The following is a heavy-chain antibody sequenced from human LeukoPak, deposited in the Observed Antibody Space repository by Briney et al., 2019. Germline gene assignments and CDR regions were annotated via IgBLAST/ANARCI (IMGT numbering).Heavy chain of an antibody. CDR2: ISYDGSNK. CDR3: ARDDSGGWHFDY. V-gene: IGHV3-30-3*01. Sequence: PGGSLRLSCAASGFTFSSYAMHWVRQAPGKGLEWVAVISYDGSNKYYADSVKSRFTISRDNSKNTLYLQMNSLRAEDTAVYYCARDDSGGWHFDYWGQGALVTVSS. D-gene: IGHD6-19*01. J-gene: IGHJ4*02. CDR1: GFTFSSYA.